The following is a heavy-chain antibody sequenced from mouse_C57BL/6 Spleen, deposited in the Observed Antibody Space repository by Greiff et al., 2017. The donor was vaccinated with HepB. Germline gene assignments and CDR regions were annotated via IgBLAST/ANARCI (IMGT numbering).Heavy chain of an antibody. CDR2: IDPEDGET. Sequence: VQLKESGAELVKPGASVKLSCTASGFNIKDYYMHWVKQRTEQGLEWIGRIDPEDGETKYAPKFQGKATITADTSSNTAYLQLSSLTSEDTAVYYCATGQLARNWFDYWGQGTTLTVSS. CDR1: GFNIKDYY. CDR3: ATGQLARNWFDY. D-gene: IGHD4-1*02. J-gene: IGHJ2*01. V-gene: IGHV14-2*01.